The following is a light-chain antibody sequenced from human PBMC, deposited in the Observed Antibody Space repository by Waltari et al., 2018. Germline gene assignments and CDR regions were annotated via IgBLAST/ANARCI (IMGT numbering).Light chain of an antibody. V-gene: IGLV1-47*01. CDR1: SSNIGSNH. CDR2: RNN. Sequence: QSVLTQPPSASGTPGQRVTISCSGSSSNIGSNHVYWYQQLPGTAPKLLIYRNNRRPSGGPDRFSGSKSGTSASLAISGLRSEDEADYYCAAWDDSLSGYVFGTGTKVTVL. J-gene: IGLJ1*01. CDR3: AAWDDSLSGYV.